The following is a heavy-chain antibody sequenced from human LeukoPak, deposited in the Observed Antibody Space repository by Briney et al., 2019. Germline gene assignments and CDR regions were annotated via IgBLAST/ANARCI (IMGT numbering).Heavy chain of an antibody. D-gene: IGHD6-13*01. CDR1: GYTFTSYG. CDR2: ISAYNGNT. CDR3: ASNIAAAGTIFVFFDY. J-gene: IGHJ4*02. V-gene: IGHV1-18*04. Sequence: ASVKVSCKASGYTFTSYGISWVRQAPGQGLEWMGWISAYNGNTNYAQKLQGRVTMTTDTSTSTAYMELRSLRSDDTAVYYCASNIAAAGTIFVFFDYWGQGTLVTVSS.